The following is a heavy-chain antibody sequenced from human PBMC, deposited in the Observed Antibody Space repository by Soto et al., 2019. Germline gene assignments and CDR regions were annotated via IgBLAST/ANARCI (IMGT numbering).Heavy chain of an antibody. CDR2: INQGGSVK. Sequence: PGGSLRLSCEASGFALSPYWMSWVRQAPGKGLEWVANINQGGSVKHYVDSVRGRFTISRDNAKNSLFLQMNSLSAEDTAVYFCARLTEAVTTFVYWGQGTPVTVCS. V-gene: IGHV3-7*03. D-gene: IGHD1-1*01. CDR3: ARLTEAVTTFVY. CDR1: GFALSPYW. J-gene: IGHJ4*02.